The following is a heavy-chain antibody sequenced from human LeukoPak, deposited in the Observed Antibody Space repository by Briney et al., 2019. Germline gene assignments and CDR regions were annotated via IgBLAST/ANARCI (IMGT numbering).Heavy chain of an antibody. J-gene: IGHJ4*02. CDR3: ARGGVPPRYSLLYYMTPFFDY. Sequence: ASVKVSCKASGYTFTSHGITWVRQAPGQGLEWMGWISVYNGNTNYAQKVQARVTMTTDTSTSTAYMELRSLRSEDTAVYYCARGGVPPRYSLLYYMTPFFDYWGQGTLVTVSS. CDR1: GYTFTSHG. V-gene: IGHV1-18*01. CDR2: ISVYNGNT. D-gene: IGHD2-8*01.